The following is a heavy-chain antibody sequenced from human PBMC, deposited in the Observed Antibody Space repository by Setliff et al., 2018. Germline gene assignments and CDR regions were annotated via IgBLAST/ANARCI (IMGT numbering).Heavy chain of an antibody. Sequence: PSETLSLTCTVSGGSISSSSYYWGWIRQPPGKGLEWIGSIYYSGSTYYNPSLTSRVTISVDTSKNQFSLKLSSVTAADTAVYYCARHVYGSGSYYNWFDPWGQGTLVTVSS. D-gene: IGHD3-10*01. J-gene: IGHJ5*02. V-gene: IGHV4-39*01. CDR3: ARHVYGSGSYYNWFDP. CDR2: IYYSGST. CDR1: GGSISSSSYY.